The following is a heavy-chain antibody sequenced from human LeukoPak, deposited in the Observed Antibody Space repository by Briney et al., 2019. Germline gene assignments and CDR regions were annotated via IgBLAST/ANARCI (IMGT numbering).Heavy chain of an antibody. D-gene: IGHD6-13*01. CDR2: ISGSGGST. CDR3: AKGRRDSSSWCDY. J-gene: IGHJ4*02. Sequence: GGFLRLSCAASGLTFSSYAMSWVRQAPGKGLEWVSAISGSGGSTYYADSVKGRFTISRDNFKNTLYLQMNSLRAEDTAVYYCAKGRRDSSSWCDYWGQGTLVTVSS. CDR1: GLTFSSYA. V-gene: IGHV3-23*01.